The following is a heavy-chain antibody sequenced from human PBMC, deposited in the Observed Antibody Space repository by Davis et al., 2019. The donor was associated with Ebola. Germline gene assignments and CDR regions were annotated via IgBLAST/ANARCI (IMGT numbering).Heavy chain of an antibody. V-gene: IGHV3-33*01. CDR1: GFTFSSYG. J-gene: IGHJ4*02. D-gene: IGHD3-16*01. CDR2: IWYDGSNK. Sequence: GESLKISCAASGFTFSSYGMHWVRQAPGKGLEWVAVIWYDGSNKYYADSVKGRFTISRDNSKNTLYLQMNSLRAEDTAVYYCARDRGGFYYFDYWGQGTLVTVSS. CDR3: ARDRGGFYYFDY.